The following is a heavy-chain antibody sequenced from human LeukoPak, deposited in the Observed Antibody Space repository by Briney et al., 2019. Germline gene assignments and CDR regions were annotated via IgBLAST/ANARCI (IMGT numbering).Heavy chain of an antibody. CDR1: GYTFTTYG. Sequence: ASVKVSCKASGYTFTTYGISWVRQAPGQGLEWMGWISPYNGNTNYAQNLQGRVTMTTDTSTSTAYMELRSLRSDDTAVYYCARAWKATTYYYDSSGRPDFWGQGTLITVSS. CDR3: ARAWKATTYYYDSSGRPDF. CDR2: ISPYNGNT. D-gene: IGHD3-22*01. V-gene: IGHV1-18*01. J-gene: IGHJ4*02.